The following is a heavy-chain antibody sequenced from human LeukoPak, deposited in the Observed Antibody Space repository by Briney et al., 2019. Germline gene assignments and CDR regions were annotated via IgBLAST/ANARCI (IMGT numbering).Heavy chain of an antibody. CDR2: IYHSGST. Sequence: SETLSLTCTVSGGSISSGGYYWNWIRQPPGKGLEWIGYIYHSGSTNYNPSLQSRVTISVDTSKNQFSLNLNSVTAADTAVYYCARGGAARLHFQNWGQGTLVTVSS. CDR1: GGSISSGGYY. V-gene: IGHV4-61*08. CDR3: ARGGAARLHFQN. D-gene: IGHD6-6*01. J-gene: IGHJ1*01.